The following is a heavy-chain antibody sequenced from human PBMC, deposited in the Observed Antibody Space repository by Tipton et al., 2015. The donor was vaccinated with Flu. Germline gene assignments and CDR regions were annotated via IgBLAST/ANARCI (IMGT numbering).Heavy chain of an antibody. CDR1: GFIVSSDY. CDR3: AIRYCSSTTCYIPDALDI. Sequence: SLRLSCAASGFIVSSDYMSWVRQAPGKGLEWVSVIYTTDSASYADSVRGRFTISRDNSKNTLFLQMDNLRVEDTAVYYCAIRYCSSTTCYIPDALDIWGQGTMVTVSS. V-gene: IGHV3-53*01. D-gene: IGHD2-2*01. J-gene: IGHJ3*02. CDR2: IYTTDSA.